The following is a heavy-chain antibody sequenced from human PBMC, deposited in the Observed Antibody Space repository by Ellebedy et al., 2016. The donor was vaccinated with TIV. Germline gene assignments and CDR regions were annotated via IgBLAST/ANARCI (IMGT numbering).Heavy chain of an antibody. CDR1: GYTFTSYY. J-gene: IGHJ3*02. V-gene: IGHV1-46*03. CDR3: ARHDSSGYDAFDI. Sequence: ASVKVSCKASGYTFTSYYMHWVRQAPGQGLEWMGIIDPSGGSTSYAQKFQGRVTMTRDTSTSTVYMELSSLRSEDTAVYYCARHDSSGYDAFDIWGQGTMVTVSS. CDR2: IDPSGGST. D-gene: IGHD3-22*01.